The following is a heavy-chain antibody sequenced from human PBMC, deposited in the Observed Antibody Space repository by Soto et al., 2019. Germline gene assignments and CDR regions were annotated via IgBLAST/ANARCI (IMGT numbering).Heavy chain of an antibody. J-gene: IGHJ6*02. CDR3: ARERGRGYSYGYEYYYYGMDV. CDR1: GFTFSSYS. CDR2: ISSSSSYI. Sequence: GGSLRLSCAASGFTFSSYSVNWVRQAPGKGLEWVSSISSSSSYIYYADSVKGRFTISRDNAKNSLYLQMNSLRAEDTAVYYCARERGRGYSYGYEYYYYGMDVWGQGTTVTVSS. V-gene: IGHV3-21*01. D-gene: IGHD5-18*01.